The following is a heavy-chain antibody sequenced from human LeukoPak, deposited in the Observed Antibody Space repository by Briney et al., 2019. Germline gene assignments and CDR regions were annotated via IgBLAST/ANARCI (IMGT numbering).Heavy chain of an antibody. Sequence: SQTLSLTCAISGDSVSSNSAAWNWIRQSPSRGLEWLGRTYYRSKWYIDYAGSVKGRATINPDTSKNQFSLKLSSVTAADTAVYYCGRFDFPPTKRSGYYYGRKVGGKGTTVPVSS. CDR1: GDSVSSNSAA. V-gene: IGHV6-1*01. CDR3: GRFDFPPTKRSGYYYGRKV. D-gene: IGHD2-15*01. CDR2: TYYRSKWYI. J-gene: IGHJ6*04.